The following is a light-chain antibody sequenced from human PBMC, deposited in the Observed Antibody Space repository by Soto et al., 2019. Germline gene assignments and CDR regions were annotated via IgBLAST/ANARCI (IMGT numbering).Light chain of an antibody. V-gene: IGLV2-11*01. J-gene: IGLJ1*01. Sequence: QSVLTQPRSVSGSPGQSVTISCTGSNSDVGAYKFVSWLQHNPGEAPKVMIYDVTQPPSGVPDRFSGTKSGNTASLTISGLQAEDEADYYCCSYAGSYTWVFGSGTKVTVL. CDR3: CSYAGSYTWV. CDR2: DVT. CDR1: NSDVGAYKF.